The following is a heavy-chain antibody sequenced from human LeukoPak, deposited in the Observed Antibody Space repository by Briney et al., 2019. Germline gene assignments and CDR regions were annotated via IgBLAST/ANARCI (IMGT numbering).Heavy chain of an antibody. D-gene: IGHD3-10*01. CDR1: GGSISSSSYY. Sequence: SETLSLTCTVSGGSISSSSYYWGWIRQPPGKGLEWIGSIYYSGSTYYNPSLKSRVTISVDTYKNQFSLKLSSVTAADTAVYYCARHVSKAYYGSRFSPRRFDPWGQGTLVTVSS. CDR2: IYYSGST. CDR3: ARHVSKAYYGSRFSPRRFDP. J-gene: IGHJ5*02. V-gene: IGHV4-39*01.